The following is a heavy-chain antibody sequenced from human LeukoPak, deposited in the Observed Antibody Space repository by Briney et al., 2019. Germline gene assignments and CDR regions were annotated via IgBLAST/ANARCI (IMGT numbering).Heavy chain of an antibody. D-gene: IGHD4-23*01. V-gene: IGHV4-61*02. CDR1: GGSISSGTNF. CDR3: ARGNGGSSEFDY. CDR2: IDSRGST. Sequence: SQTLSLTCTVSGGSISSGTNFWTWIRQPAGKGLEWIGRIDSRGSTYYNPSLRRRITISLDTSKNQFSLTLSSVTAADTAMYYCARGNGGSSEFDYWGQGTLVTVSS. J-gene: IGHJ4*02.